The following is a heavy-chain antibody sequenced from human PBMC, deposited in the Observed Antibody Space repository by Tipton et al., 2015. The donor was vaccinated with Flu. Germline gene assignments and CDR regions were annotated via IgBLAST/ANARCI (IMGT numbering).Heavy chain of an antibody. Sequence: QLVQSGAEVKKPGSSVKVSCKASGGTFTSYAFSWVRQAPGQGLEWMGRFIPIFATANYAQQLQGRVTITGDESTSTAYMELRSPKSEDTAVYYCARGWYSSSEAFLDYWGQGTLVTVSS. V-gene: IGHV1-69*18. CDR1: GGTFTSYA. J-gene: IGHJ4*02. CDR3: ARGWYSSSEAFLDY. D-gene: IGHD6-6*01. CDR2: FIPIFATA.